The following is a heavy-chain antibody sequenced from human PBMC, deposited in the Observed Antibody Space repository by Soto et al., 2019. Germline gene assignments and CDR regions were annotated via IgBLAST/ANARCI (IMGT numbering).Heavy chain of an antibody. CDR2: INPNSGGT. J-gene: IGHJ4*02. Sequence: VSSVKVSCKASGYTFTGYYMHWVRRAPGQGLEWMGWINPNSGGTNYAQKFQGRVTMTRDTSISTAYMELSRLRSDDTAVYYCARTTAYYDFWSGRLFDYWGQGTLVTVSS. CDR1: GYTFTGYY. CDR3: ARTTAYYDFWSGRLFDY. V-gene: IGHV1-2*02. D-gene: IGHD3-3*01.